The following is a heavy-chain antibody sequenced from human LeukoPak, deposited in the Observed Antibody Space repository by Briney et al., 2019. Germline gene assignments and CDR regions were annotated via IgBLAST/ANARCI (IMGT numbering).Heavy chain of an antibody. Sequence: HGESLKISCKGSGYSFNTYWIGWVRQMPGKGLEWMGVIHPVDSDTRYSPSFQGQVTFSADKSINTAYLQWDSLEASDTAMYFCARHPPRESNGHYFYFDYWGQGTLVTVSS. CDR2: IHPVDSDT. J-gene: IGHJ4*02. CDR3: ARHPPRESNGHYFYFDY. V-gene: IGHV5-51*01. CDR1: GYSFNTYW. D-gene: IGHD3-22*01.